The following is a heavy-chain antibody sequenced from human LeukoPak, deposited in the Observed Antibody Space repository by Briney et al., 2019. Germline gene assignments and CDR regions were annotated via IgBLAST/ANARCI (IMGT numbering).Heavy chain of an antibody. J-gene: IGHJ6*03. CDR2: IYYSGTT. CDR1: GNSITNYY. V-gene: IGHV4-59*01. D-gene: IGHD3-3*01. Sequence: SETLSLTCTVSGNSITNYYWSWIRQPPGRRLGWIGYIYYSGTTNYNPSLKSRVIISVDTSKNQFSLKLSSVTAADTAVYFSAGRNFDFWNDNYYMDVWGNGTTVTVSS. CDR3: AGRNFDFWNDNYYMDV.